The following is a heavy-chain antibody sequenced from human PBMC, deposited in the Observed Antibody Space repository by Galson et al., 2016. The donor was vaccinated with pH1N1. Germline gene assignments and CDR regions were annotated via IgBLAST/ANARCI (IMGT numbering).Heavy chain of an antibody. CDR2: INTNTGNP. J-gene: IGHJ6*02. CDR3: AISYCSSTSCYGGSYYYYGMDV. Sequence: SVKVSCKASGYTFTSNAKNWVRQAPGQGLEWMGWINTNTGNPTYAQGFTGRFVFSLDTSVSMAYLQISSLKAEDTAVYYCAISYCSSTSCYGGSYYYYGMDVWVQGPTVTVPS. CDR1: GYTFTSNA. D-gene: IGHD2-2*01. V-gene: IGHV7-4-1*04.